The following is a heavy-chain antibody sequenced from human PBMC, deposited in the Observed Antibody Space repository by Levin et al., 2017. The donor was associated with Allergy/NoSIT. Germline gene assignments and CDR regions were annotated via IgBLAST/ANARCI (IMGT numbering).Heavy chain of an antibody. Sequence: SETLSLTCTVSGGSISSSSYYWGWIRQPPGKGLEWIGSIYYSGSTYYNPSLKTRVTISVDTSKNQFSLKLSSVTAADTAVYYCARLRIAAAEDYYMDVWGKGTTVTVSS. CDR2: IYYSGST. V-gene: IGHV4-39*01. CDR3: ARLRIAAAEDYYMDV. J-gene: IGHJ6*03. CDR1: GGSISSSSYY. D-gene: IGHD6-13*01.